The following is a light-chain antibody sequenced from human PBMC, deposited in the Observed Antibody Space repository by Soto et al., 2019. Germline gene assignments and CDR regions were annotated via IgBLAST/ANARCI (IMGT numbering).Light chain of an antibody. J-gene: IGKJ1*01. Sequence: DIVLTPSPCALTVSLGARATVNCKSSQGVFYSSTNKTYLAWYQQKAGQSPRLLISWASTRQSGVPDRFSGSGSGTDFTLTISSLQAEDVAVYYCQQYHGSPRTFGRGTKVDIK. V-gene: IGKV4-1*01. CDR1: QGVFYSSTNKTY. CDR3: QQYHGSPRT. CDR2: WAS.